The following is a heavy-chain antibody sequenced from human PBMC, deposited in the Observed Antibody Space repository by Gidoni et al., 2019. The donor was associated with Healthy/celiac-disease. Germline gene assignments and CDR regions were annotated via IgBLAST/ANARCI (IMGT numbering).Heavy chain of an antibody. CDR1: GFIFSNYG. D-gene: IGHD2-15*01. J-gene: IGHJ5*02. CDR3: VRGGRYCSGGNCYGWFDP. Sequence: QVQLVESGGGVVQPGKSLRLSCAASGFIFSNYGMHWVRQAPGKGLEWVSVSYYDGSKKFYADSVKGRFTISRDNSKNIVDLQMNRLRAEDTAVYHCVRGGRYCSGGNCYGWFDPWGQGTLVTVSS. CDR2: SYYDGSKK. V-gene: IGHV3-33*01.